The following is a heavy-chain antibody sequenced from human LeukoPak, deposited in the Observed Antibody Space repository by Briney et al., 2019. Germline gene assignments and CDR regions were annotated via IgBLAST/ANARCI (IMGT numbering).Heavy chain of an antibody. CDR2: ISSSSSYI. CDR1: GFTFSSYS. V-gene: IGHV3-21*01. CDR3: ARDLGSSTTMIVIWSEGGFDY. J-gene: IGHJ4*02. D-gene: IGHD3-22*01. Sequence: GGSLRLSCAASGFTFSSYSMNWVRQAPGKGLEWVSSISSSSSYIYYADSVKGRFTISRDNAKNSLYLQMNSLRAEDTAVYYCARDLGSSTTMIVIWSEGGFDYWGQGTLVTVSS.